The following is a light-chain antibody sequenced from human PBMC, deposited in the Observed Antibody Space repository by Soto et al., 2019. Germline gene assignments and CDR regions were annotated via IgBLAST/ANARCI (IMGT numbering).Light chain of an antibody. CDR2: GAS. CDR1: QDIRNY. J-gene: IGKJ1*01. CDR3: QKYKTAPWT. V-gene: IGKV1-27*01. Sequence: DSPMAQSPSSLSASVGDRVTITCRASQDIRNYSAWYQQRPGKVPKLLIYGASTLQSAVPSRFSGGGSGTDFNLTITSLQPEDVATYYCQKYKTAPWTFGQGTKVEIK.